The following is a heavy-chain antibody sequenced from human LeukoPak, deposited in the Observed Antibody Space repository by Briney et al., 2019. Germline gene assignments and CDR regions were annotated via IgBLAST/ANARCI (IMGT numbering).Heavy chain of an antibody. V-gene: IGHV5-10-1*01. CDR1: GDSITSYW. CDR2: IDRRNSHI. Sequence: GDSLKISCQESGDSITSYWITWVRQMPGKGLEWMGTIDRRNSHITYSPSFRGHVTISAGNSFNTVYLQWSSLKASDTAIYYCARCNAMDYAMAVWGQGTTVIVSS. J-gene: IGHJ6*02. CDR3: ARCNAMDYAMAV. D-gene: IGHD2-8*01.